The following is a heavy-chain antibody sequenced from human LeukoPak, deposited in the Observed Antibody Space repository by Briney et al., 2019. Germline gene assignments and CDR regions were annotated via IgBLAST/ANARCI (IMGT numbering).Heavy chain of an antibody. Sequence: SETLSLTCTVSGGSISSYYWSWIRQPPGKGLEWIGYIYYSGSTNYNPSLKSRVTISVDTSKNQFSLKLSSVTAADTAVYYCARRGSSGYYYRTYYFDYWGQGTLVTVSS. CDR3: ARRGSSGYYYRTYYFDY. J-gene: IGHJ4*02. V-gene: IGHV4-59*12. CDR2: IYYSGST. D-gene: IGHD3-22*01. CDR1: GGSISSYY.